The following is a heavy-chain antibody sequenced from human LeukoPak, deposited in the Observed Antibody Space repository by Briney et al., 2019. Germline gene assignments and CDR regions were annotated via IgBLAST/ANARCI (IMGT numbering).Heavy chain of an antibody. CDR1: GYTFTSYG. CDR2: ISAYNGNT. Sequence: ASVKVSCKASGYTFTSYGISWVRQAPGQGLEWMGWISAYNGNTNYAQKFQGRVTITADESTSTAYMELSSLRSEDTAVYYCARSKGSGSSSRYFDYWGQGTLVTVSS. J-gene: IGHJ4*02. V-gene: IGHV1-18*01. D-gene: IGHD3-10*01. CDR3: ARSKGSGSSSRYFDY.